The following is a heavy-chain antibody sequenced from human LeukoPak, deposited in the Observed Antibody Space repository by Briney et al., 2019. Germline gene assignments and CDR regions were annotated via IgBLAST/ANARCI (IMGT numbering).Heavy chain of an antibody. CDR2: LTGSGGTT. J-gene: IGHJ3*02. V-gene: IGHV3-23*01. CDR1: GFTFSSYG. CDR3: AKGVAAAGLSKNAFDI. D-gene: IGHD6-13*01. Sequence: PGGSLRLSCAASGFTFSSYGMSWVRQAPGKGLEWVSALTGSGGTTYYADSVKGRFTISRDNSKNTLYLQMNTLRAEDTALYCCAKGVAAAGLSKNAFDIWGQGTMVTVSS.